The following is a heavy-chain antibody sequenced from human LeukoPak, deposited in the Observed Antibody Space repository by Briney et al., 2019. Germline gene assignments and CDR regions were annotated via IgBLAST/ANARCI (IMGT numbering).Heavy chain of an antibody. D-gene: IGHD3-3*01. J-gene: IGHJ6*02. Sequence: PGRSLRLSCAASGFTFSSYGMHWVRQAPGKGLEWVAVISYDGSNKYYADSVKGRFTISRDNSKNTLYLQMNSLRAEDTAVYYCAKGYDFWSGYYLSYYYYGMDVWGQGTTVTVSS. CDR2: ISYDGSNK. CDR3: AKGYDFWSGYYLSYYYYGMDV. V-gene: IGHV3-30*18. CDR1: GFTFSSYG.